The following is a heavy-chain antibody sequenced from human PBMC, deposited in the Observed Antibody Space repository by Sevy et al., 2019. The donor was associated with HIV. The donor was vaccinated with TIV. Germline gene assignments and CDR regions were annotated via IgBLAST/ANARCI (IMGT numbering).Heavy chain of an antibody. J-gene: IGHJ4*02. CDR1: GFTFSSYA. V-gene: IGHV3-30-3*01. Sequence: GGSLRLSCAASGFTFSSYATHWVRQAPGKGLEWVAVISYDGSNKYYADSVKGRFTISRDNSKNTLYLQMNSLRAEDTAVYYCARDGVNWGPRGYFDYWGQGTLVTVSS. D-gene: IGHD7-27*01. CDR3: ARDGVNWGPRGYFDY. CDR2: ISYDGSNK.